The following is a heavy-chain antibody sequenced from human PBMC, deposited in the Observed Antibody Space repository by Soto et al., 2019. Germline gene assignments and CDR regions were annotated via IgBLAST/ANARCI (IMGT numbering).Heavy chain of an antibody. V-gene: IGHV3-30*18. CDR3: AKGSAVYGKDV. CDR1: GFTFSSYG. CDR2: ISYDGSNK. J-gene: IGHJ6*02. Sequence: QVQLVESGGGVVQPGRSLRLSCAASGFTFSSYGMHWVRQAPGKGLEWVAVISYDGSNKYYADSVKGRFTISRDNSKNTLYLQMNSLRAEDTAVYYCAKGSAVYGKDVWGQGTTVTVSS.